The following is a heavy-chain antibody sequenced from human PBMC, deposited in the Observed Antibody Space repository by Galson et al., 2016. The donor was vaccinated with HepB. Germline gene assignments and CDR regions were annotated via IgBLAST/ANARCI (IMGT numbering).Heavy chain of an antibody. J-gene: IGHJ4*02. V-gene: IGHV3-23*01. Sequence: SLRLSCAASGFTFSSYAMSWVRQAPGKGLEWVSAIRPSGDTTYYADSVRGRFTISRDNSRNTLYLQMNSLRAEDTAVYYCVKTERRSLAAHLLWGQGTLVTVSS. CDR1: GFTFSSYA. CDR3: VKTERRSLAAHLL. CDR2: IRPSGDTT. D-gene: IGHD2-15*01.